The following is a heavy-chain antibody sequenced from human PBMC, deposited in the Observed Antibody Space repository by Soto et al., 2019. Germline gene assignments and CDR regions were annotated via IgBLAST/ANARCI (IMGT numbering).Heavy chain of an antibody. CDR3: TTRKPIVLMVYAILDYYYGMDV. CDR1: GFTFSNAW. CDR2: IKSKTDGGTT. D-gene: IGHD2-8*01. Sequence: GGSLRLSCAASGFTFSNAWMNWVRQAPGKGLEWVGRIKSKTDGGTTDYAAPVKGRFTISRDDSKNTLYLQMNSLKTEDTAVYYCTTRKPIVLMVYAILDYYYGMDVWGQGTTVTVSS. V-gene: IGHV3-15*07. J-gene: IGHJ6*02.